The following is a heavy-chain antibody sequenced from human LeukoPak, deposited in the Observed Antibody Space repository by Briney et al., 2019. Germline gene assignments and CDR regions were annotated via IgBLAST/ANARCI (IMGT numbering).Heavy chain of an antibody. D-gene: IGHD6-6*01. Sequence: GGSLRLSCAASGFTFSTYWMHWVRQAPGKGLVWVSRIDNGGSNTLYADSVRGRFTISRDNAKNTLYLQMNSLRAEDTAIYYCARVRSDYNSSSPPDYWGQGTPVTVSS. CDR2: IDNGGSNT. CDR1: GFTFSTYW. V-gene: IGHV3-74*01. J-gene: IGHJ4*02. CDR3: ARVRSDYNSSSPPDY.